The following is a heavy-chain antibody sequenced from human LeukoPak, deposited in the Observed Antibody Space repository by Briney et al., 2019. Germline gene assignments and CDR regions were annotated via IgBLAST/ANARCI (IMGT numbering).Heavy chain of an antibody. CDR3: ARVLGGGTNWFYH. CDR1: AFTLSSDW. CDR2: KNRDGSEK. D-gene: IGHD3-16*01. J-gene: IGHJ5*02. Sequence: PGGSLRLSCAAVAFTLSSDWLSWVRPAPGGGLEWVANKNRDGSEKYYADSVKGRFTIHRDNTKNSLYLQMNSLRAEDTSVYYCARVLGGGTNWFYHWGQRAMVTVFS. V-gene: IGHV3-7*02.